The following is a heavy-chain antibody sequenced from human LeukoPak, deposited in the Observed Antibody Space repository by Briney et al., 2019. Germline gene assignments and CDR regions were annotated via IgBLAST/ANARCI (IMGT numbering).Heavy chain of an antibody. CDR1: GFTFSSYG. D-gene: IGHD6-19*01. V-gene: IGHV3-30*18. CDR2: ISYDGSNK. Sequence: PGGSLRLSCAASGFTFSSYGMHWVRQAPGKGLEWEAVISYDGSNKYYADSVKGRFTISRDNSKNTLYLQMNSLRAEDTAVYYCAKDRYIAVAGTVDYWGQGTLVTVSS. CDR3: AKDRYIAVAGTVDY. J-gene: IGHJ4*02.